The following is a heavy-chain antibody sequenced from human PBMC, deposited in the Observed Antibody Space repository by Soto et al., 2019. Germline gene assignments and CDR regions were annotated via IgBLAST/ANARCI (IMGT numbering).Heavy chain of an antibody. CDR1: GGTFSSYA. CDR3: ARDLVDTAMVAYYYYGMDV. D-gene: IGHD5-18*01. CDR2: IIPIFGTA. J-gene: IGHJ6*02. Sequence: ASVKVSCKASGGTFSSYAISWVRQAPGQGLEWMGGIIPIFGTANYAQKFQGRVTITADESTSTAYMELSSLRSEDTAVCYCARDLVDTAMVAYYYYGMDVWGQGTTVTVSS. V-gene: IGHV1-69*13.